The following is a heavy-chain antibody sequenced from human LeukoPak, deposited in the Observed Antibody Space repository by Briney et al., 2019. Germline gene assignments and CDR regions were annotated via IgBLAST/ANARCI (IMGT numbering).Heavy chain of an antibody. CDR2: ISCIGGST. CDR1: GFTFA. J-gene: IGHJ4*02. D-gene: IGHD6-13*01. CDR3: AKDLRVAAAGRPDY. V-gene: IGHV3-23*01. Sequence: GASLRLSCAASGFTFAMSWVRRAPGKGLGWVSAISCIGGSTYYADSVKGRFTISRDNSKNKMYLQMNSLRAEDTAVYYCAKDLRVAAAGRPDYWGQGTLVTVSS.